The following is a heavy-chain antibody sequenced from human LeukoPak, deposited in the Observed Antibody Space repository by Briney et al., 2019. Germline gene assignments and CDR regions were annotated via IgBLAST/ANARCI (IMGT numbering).Heavy chain of an antibody. J-gene: IGHJ6*03. V-gene: IGHV3-74*01. CDR2: INSDGSST. Sequence: LGGSLRLSCAASGFTFSSYWMHWVRQAPGKGLVWVSRINSDGSSTSYADSVKGRFTISRDNAKNTLYLQMNSLRAEDTAVYYCARVGGYSYGPYYYYMDVWGKGTTVTVSS. CDR3: ARVGGYSYGPYYYYMDV. D-gene: IGHD5-18*01. CDR1: GFTFSSYW.